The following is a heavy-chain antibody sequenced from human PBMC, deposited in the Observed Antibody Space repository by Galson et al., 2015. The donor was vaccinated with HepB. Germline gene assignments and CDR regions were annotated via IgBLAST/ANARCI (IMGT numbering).Heavy chain of an antibody. CDR1: GYTFTSYG. J-gene: IGHJ4*02. D-gene: IGHD6-6*01. Sequence: SVKVSCKATGYTFTSYGISWVRQAPGQGLEWMGWISAYNGNTNYAQKLQGRVTMTTDTSTSTAYMQLRSLRSDDTAVYYCASAHVARPGDGFDYWGQGTLVTVSS. CDR3: ASAHVARPGDGFDY. CDR2: ISAYNGNT. V-gene: IGHV1-18*01.